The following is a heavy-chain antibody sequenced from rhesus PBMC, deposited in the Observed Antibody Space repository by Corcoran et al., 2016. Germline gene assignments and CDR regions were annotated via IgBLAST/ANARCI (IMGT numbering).Heavy chain of an antibody. CDR3: AREAGDALDF. CDR2: ITSDGRNT. Sequence: LLVESGGGLAKPGGSLRLSCAASGFPVSDSYMNWVRQAPVKGLEWVSRITSDGRNTWHADSVKGRFSISRENAKNILYFQMNSLRPEDTAVYYCAREAGDALDFWGQGLRVTVSS. CDR1: GFPVSDSY. D-gene: IGHD6-25*01. V-gene: IGHV3-178*01. J-gene: IGHJ3*01.